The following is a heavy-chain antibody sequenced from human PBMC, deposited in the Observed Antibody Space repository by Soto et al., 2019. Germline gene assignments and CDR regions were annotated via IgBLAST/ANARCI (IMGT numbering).Heavy chain of an antibody. D-gene: IGHD2-8*02. CDR3: ARGMTPPGAPAWYYFDS. J-gene: IGHJ4*02. V-gene: IGHV4-4*07. CDR1: GASIAGSSY. Sequence: ASETLALTCRVSGASIAGSSYWSWIRQPAGKGLEWIGRFSLSGTTNYSPSLRSRVTMSADVSKNHFSLRLTSVTAADTALYYCARGMTPPGAPAWYYFDSWGQGTLVTVSS. CDR2: FSLSGTT.